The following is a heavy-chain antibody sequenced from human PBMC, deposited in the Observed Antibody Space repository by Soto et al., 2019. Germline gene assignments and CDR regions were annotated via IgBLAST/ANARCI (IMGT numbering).Heavy chain of an antibody. CDR1: GGTFSSYS. CDR3: ARKRGYSGHDLDY. J-gene: IGHJ4*02. Sequence: SVEVSCKACGGTFSSYSICCVRQAPGQGLEWMGGIIPIFGTANYAQKLQGRVTMTTDTSTSTAYMELRSLRSDDTAVYYCARKRGYSGHDLDYWGQGTLVTVSS. CDR2: IIPIFGTA. D-gene: IGHD5-12*01. V-gene: IGHV1-69*05.